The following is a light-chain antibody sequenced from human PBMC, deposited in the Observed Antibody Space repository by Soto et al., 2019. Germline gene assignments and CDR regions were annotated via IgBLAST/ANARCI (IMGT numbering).Light chain of an antibody. CDR2: EVS. CDR3: SSYAGSNNVV. J-gene: IGLJ2*01. Sequence: QSALTQPPSAYGSPGQSVTISCTGTSSDVGGYNYVSWYQQHPGKAPKLMIYEVSKRPSGVPDRVSGSKSGNTASLTVSGLQAEDEADYYCSSYAGSNNVVFGGGTKVTVL. CDR1: SSDVGGYNY. V-gene: IGLV2-8*01.